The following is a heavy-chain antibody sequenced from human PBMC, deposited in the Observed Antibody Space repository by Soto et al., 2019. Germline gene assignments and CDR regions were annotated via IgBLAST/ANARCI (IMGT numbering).Heavy chain of an antibody. CDR2: INAGNGNI. Sequence: GPSVKVSCKASGYTFTSYAMHWVRQAPGQRLEWMGWINAGNGNIKYSQKFQGRVTITRDTSASTAYMELSSLRSEDTAVYYCARSIAAAFSDYWGQGTLVTVSS. CDR3: ARSIAAAFSDY. CDR1: GYTFTSYA. V-gene: IGHV1-3*01. D-gene: IGHD6-13*01. J-gene: IGHJ4*02.